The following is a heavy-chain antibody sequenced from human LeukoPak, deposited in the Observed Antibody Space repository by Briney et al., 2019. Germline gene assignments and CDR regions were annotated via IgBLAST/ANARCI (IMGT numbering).Heavy chain of an antibody. CDR1: GGSFSGYY. D-gene: IGHD5-24*01. J-gene: IGHJ4*02. CDR3: ASLDGYNYYYFDY. Sequence: SETLSLTCAVHGGSFSGYYWSWIRQPPGKGLEWIGEINHSGSTNYNPSLKSRVTISVDTSKNQFSLKLSSVTAADTAVCYCASLDGYNYYYFDYWGQGTLVTVSS. CDR2: INHSGST. V-gene: IGHV4-34*01.